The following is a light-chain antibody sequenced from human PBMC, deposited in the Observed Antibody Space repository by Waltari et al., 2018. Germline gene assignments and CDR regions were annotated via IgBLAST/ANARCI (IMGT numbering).Light chain of an antibody. Sequence: DIQMNQSPSTLSASVGDTVTITCRASQTITYSLTWYQHKPGKAPKLLIYKASSLDSGVPSRFSGSGYGTEFTLTISNLQPDDFATYYCQQYNSYSPTFGQGTKLEIK. CDR3: QQYNSYSPT. V-gene: IGKV1-5*03. CDR1: QTITYS. CDR2: KAS. J-gene: IGKJ2*01.